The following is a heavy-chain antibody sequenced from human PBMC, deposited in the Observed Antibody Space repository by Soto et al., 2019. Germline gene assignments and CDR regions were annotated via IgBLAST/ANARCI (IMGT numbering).Heavy chain of an antibody. J-gene: IGHJ4*02. D-gene: IGHD4-17*01. CDR3: ASYRTTVTSPSDY. CDR2: ISGSGGST. Sequence: GGSLRLSCAASGFTFSSYAMSWVRQAPWKGLEWVSAISGSGGSTYYADSVKGRFTISRDNSKNTLYLQMNSLRAEDTAVYYCASYRTTVTSPSDYWGQGTLVTVSS. CDR1: GFTFSSYA. V-gene: IGHV3-23*01.